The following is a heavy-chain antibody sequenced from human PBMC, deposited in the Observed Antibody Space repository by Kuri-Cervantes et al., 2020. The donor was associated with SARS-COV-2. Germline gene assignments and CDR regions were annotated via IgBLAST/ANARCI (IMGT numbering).Heavy chain of an antibody. V-gene: IGHV1-2*04. D-gene: IGHD3-22*01. CDR1: RYTFTGYY. CDR3: ARSTPLRRLVVISQGGAFEI. Sequence: ASVTVSCKASRYTFTGYYMLWVRQAPGQGLEWMGWINPNSGGTNYAQKFQGWVTMTRDTSIRTVYMELGRLRSDDTAVYYCARSTPLRRLVVISQGGAFEIWGQGTMVTVSS. J-gene: IGHJ3*02. CDR2: INPNSGGT.